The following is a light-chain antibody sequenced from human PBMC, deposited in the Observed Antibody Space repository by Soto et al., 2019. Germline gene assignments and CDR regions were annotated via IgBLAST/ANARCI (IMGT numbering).Light chain of an antibody. CDR3: QSYASSPSAIFV. V-gene: IGLV1-40*01. J-gene: IGLJ1*01. CDR1: SSNIGAGYD. Sequence: QSVLPQPPSVSGAPGQRVTISCTGSSSNIGAGYDVHWYQQLPGTAPKLLIYANDNRPSGVPDRFSGSKSGTSASLAITGLRAEDEADYYCQSYASSPSAIFVFGTGTKLTVL. CDR2: AND.